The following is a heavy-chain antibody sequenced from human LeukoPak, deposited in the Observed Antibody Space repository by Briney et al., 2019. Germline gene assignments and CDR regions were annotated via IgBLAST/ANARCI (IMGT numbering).Heavy chain of an antibody. Sequence: GGSLRLSCTASGFSFSGHWMHWARQLPGKGLVWVSRISPTGSTTSYADSVKGRFTVSRDNAKNTLYLQVNNLRAEDTAVHYCARGPNSNWSGLDFWGQGTLLTVSS. CDR3: ARGPNSNWSGLDF. J-gene: IGHJ4*02. D-gene: IGHD6-6*01. CDR2: ISPTGSTT. CDR1: GFSFSGHW. V-gene: IGHV3-74*01.